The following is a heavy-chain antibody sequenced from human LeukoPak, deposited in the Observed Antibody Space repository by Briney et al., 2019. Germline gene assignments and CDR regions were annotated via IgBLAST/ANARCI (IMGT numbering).Heavy chain of an antibody. D-gene: IGHD5-18*01. CDR3: ARQPYSYGDIGY. CDR1: GGSFSGYY. V-gene: IGHV4-34*01. CDR2: INHSGST. J-gene: IGHJ4*02. Sequence: SETLSFTCAVYGGSFSGYYWSWIRQPPGKGLEWIGEINHSGSTSYNPSLKSRVTISVDTPKTQFSLKLSSVTAADTAVYCCARQPYSYGDIGYWGQGTLVTVSS.